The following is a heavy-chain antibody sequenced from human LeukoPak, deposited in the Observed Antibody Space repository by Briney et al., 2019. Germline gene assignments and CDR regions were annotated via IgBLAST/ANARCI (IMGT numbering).Heavy chain of an antibody. Sequence: GGSLRLSCAASGFTFSSYEMNWVRQAPGKGLEWVSYISSSGSTIYYADSVKGRFTISRDNAKNSLYLRMNSLRAEDTAVYYCARAGSGRSPDWFDPWGQGTLVTVSS. J-gene: IGHJ5*02. D-gene: IGHD1-26*01. CDR3: ARAGSGRSPDWFDP. CDR1: GFTFSSYE. V-gene: IGHV3-48*03. CDR2: ISSSGSTI.